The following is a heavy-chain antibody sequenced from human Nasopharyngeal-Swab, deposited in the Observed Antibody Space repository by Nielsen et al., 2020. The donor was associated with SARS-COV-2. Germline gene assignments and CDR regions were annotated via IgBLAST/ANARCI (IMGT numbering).Heavy chain of an antibody. CDR2: ISRRSDTI. V-gene: IGHV3-48*02. CDR1: GFTFSAYN. Sequence: GESLKISCAASGFTFSAYNINWVRQAPGKGLEWVSYISRRSDTIYYADSVKGRFTISRDNVKNSLYLQMNSLRDEDTAVYYCARVGSGVAGLGYWGQGTLVTVSS. D-gene: IGHD6-19*01. J-gene: IGHJ4*02. CDR3: ARVGSGVAGLGY.